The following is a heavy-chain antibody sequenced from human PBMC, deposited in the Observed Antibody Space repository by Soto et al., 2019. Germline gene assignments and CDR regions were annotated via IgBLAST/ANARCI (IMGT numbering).Heavy chain of an antibody. CDR2: IYHSGST. J-gene: IGHJ4*02. V-gene: IGHV4-30-2*01. D-gene: IGHD3-22*01. Sequence: PSETLSLTCAVSGGSISSGGYSWSWIRQPPGKGLEWIGYIYHSGSTYYNPSLKSRVTISVDRSKNQFSLKLSSVPAADTAVYYCACSPPPYYDSSRSFDYWGQGTLVTVSS. CDR1: GGSISSGGYS. CDR3: ACSPPPYYDSSRSFDY.